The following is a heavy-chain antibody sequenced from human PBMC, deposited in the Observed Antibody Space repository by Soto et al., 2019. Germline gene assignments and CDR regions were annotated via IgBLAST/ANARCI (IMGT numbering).Heavy chain of an antibody. CDR1: GFTFTSSS. V-gene: IGHV1-58*01. Sequence: QMQLVQSGPEVKKPGTSVKVSCKASGFTFTSSSVQWVRQDREQRLEWIGWIVVGRGNTNYAQKFQERITITRDISASPAYIELISLRSEDMAVYYCAAVPSYYYGSGSYAGPDDYWGQGTLVTVSS. CDR2: IVVGRGNT. D-gene: IGHD3-10*01. CDR3: AAVPSYYYGSGSYAGPDDY. J-gene: IGHJ4*02.